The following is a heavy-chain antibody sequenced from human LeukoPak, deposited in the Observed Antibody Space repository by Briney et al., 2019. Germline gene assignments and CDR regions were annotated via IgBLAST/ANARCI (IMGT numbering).Heavy chain of an antibody. J-gene: IGHJ2*01. D-gene: IGHD1-26*01. Sequence: GGSLRLSCAASGLTFSNYWMTWVRQAPGKGLEWVSAISGSGGSTYYADSVKGRFTISRDNSKNTLYLQMNSLRAEDTAVYYCAKDRTVGASYWYFDLWGRGTLVTVSS. CDR3: AKDRTVGASYWYFDL. CDR2: ISGSGGST. CDR1: GLTFSNYW. V-gene: IGHV3-23*01.